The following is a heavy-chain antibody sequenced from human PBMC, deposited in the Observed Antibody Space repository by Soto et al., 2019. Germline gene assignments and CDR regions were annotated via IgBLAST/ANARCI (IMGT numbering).Heavy chain of an antibody. CDR1: GCSFSSYT. CDR3: ASVAATILNYYYYGMDV. V-gene: IGHV1-69*02. D-gene: IGHD2-15*01. CDR2: IIPILGIA. J-gene: IGHJ6*02. Sequence: LVKVSCKASGCSFSSYTSSLVRQAPGQGLEWMGRIIPILGIANYAQKFQGRVTITADKSTSTAYMELSSLRSEDTAVYYCASVAATILNYYYYGMDVWGQGTTVTVSS.